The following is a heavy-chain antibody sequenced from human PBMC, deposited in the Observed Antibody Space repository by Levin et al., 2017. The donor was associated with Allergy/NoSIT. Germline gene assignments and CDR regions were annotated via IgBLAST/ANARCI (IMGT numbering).Heavy chain of an antibody. CDR2: IKQDGSEK. CDR1: GFTFSSYW. Sequence: GGSLRLSCAASGFTFSSYWMSWVRQAPGKGLEWVANIKQDGSEKYYVDSVKGRFTISRDNAKNSLYLQMNSLRAEDTAVYYCAREIREWFGESYYYYGMDVWGQGTTVTVSS. V-gene: IGHV3-7*01. J-gene: IGHJ6*02. D-gene: IGHD3-10*01. CDR3: AREIREWFGESYYYYGMDV.